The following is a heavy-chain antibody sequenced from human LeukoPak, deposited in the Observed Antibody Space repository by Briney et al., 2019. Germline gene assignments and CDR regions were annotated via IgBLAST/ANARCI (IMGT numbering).Heavy chain of an antibody. CDR1: GFTFSSYG. D-gene: IGHD3-22*01. CDR2: ISYDGSNK. V-gene: IGHV3-30*18. CDR3: AKGFSFAAGSGYFTI. Sequence: GRSLRLSCAASGFTFSSYGMHWVRQAPGKGLEWVAVISYDGSNKYYADSVKGRFTISRDNSRNTLYLQMNRLRAEDTAVYYCAKGFSFAAGSGYFTIWGQGTLVTVSS. J-gene: IGHJ4*02.